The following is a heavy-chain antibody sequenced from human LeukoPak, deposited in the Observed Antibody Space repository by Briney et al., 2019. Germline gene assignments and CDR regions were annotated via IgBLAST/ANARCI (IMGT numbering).Heavy chain of an antibody. D-gene: IGHD4-17*01. V-gene: IGHV4-34*01. J-gene: IGHJ5*02. CDR1: GGFFSGYY. CDR2: INHSGST. Sequence: SETLSLTCAVYGGFFSGYYWSWIRQPPGKGLEWIGEINHSGSTNYNPSLKSRVTISVDTSKNQFSLKLSSVTAADTAVYYCARAGLCDYGDYEYNWFDPWGQGTLVTVSS. CDR3: ARAGLCDYGDYEYNWFDP.